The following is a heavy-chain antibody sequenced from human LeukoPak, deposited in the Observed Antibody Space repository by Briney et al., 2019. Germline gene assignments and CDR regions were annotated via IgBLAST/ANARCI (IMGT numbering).Heavy chain of an antibody. CDR2: IYTGVNT. J-gene: IGHJ4*02. Sequence: SQTLSLTCSVSGDSVTSGDYYWGWIRQPAGKGLEWNGRIYTGVNTNYNPSLKSRVTISVDTSKNQFSLKPSSVTAADTAVYYCARGAITIFGVVTLDYWGQGTLVTVSS. V-gene: IGHV4-61*02. CDR3: ARGAITIFGVVTLDY. CDR1: GDSVTSGDYY. D-gene: IGHD3-3*01.